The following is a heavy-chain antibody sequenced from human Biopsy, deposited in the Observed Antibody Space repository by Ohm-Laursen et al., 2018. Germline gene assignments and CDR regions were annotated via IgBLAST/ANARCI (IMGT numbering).Heavy chain of an antibody. CDR3: ARGYGGSSRYFDL. Sequence: GTLSLTCTVSGDASIASYYWSWIRQSPEKGLEWIGFVFHSGLTSYHPSLRSRVSISVDSSKNQFYLNLSSLTPADTAVYFCARGYGGSSRYFDLWGRGTQVTVSS. J-gene: IGHJ2*01. CDR2: VFHSGLT. V-gene: IGHV4-59*01. CDR1: GDASIASYY. D-gene: IGHD3-16*01.